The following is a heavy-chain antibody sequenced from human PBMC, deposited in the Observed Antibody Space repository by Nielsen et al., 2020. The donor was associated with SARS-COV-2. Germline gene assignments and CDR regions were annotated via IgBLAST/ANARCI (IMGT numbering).Heavy chain of an antibody. CDR2: SNQGGDA. CDR1: GGSLRGYF. D-gene: IGHD3-3*01. Sequence: ETLSLTCTVYGGSLRGYFWIWLRQPPGKGLEWIGESNQGGDANYSPSLKNRVTISMDTSKMQFSLRLTSVTAADTGTYFCARGTYNFRSYSSSGVDVWGQGTTVIVSS. CDR3: ARGTYNFRSYSSSGVDV. J-gene: IGHJ6*02. V-gene: IGHV4-34*01.